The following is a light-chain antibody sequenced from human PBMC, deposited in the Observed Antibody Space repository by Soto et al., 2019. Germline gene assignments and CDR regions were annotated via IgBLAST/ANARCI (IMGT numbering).Light chain of an antibody. CDR3: QSYGDPFVV. J-gene: IGLJ2*01. CDR1: SGSIASSY. V-gene: IGLV6-57*01. CDR2: ENE. Sequence: NFMLTQPHSVSESPGKTVTISCTRSSGSIASSYVQWYQQRPGSSPTTVIFENEQRPSGVPNRFSGSLDSSSNSASLTISGLTPEDEADYFCQSYGDPFVVFGGGTNLTVL.